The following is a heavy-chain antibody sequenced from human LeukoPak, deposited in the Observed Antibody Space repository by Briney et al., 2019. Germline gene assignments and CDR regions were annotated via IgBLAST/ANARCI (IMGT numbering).Heavy chain of an antibody. CDR3: ARDGGYNPGRDAFDL. CDR1: GYALTTYG. CDR2: ISGYNGNT. D-gene: IGHD1-1*01. V-gene: IGHV1-18*01. J-gene: IGHJ3*01. Sequence: GASVDVSCKASGYALTTYGISWVREAPGQGLEWMGWISGYNGNTNYAQKLQGRVNMTTDTSTSTAYMELRSLRLHDTAVYYCARDGGYNPGRDAFDLWGQGTMVSVSS.